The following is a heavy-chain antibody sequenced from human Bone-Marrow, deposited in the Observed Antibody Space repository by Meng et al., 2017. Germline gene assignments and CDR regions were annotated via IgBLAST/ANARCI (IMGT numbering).Heavy chain of an antibody. CDR1: GFSFSRYA. V-gene: IGHV3-30-3*01. D-gene: IGHD4-17*01. CDR2: VSPDGSNG. CDR3: ATGGAFYFDY. J-gene: IGHJ4*02. Sequence: QVQLVASGGGVVPPGRSLRLSCAASGFSFSRYALHWIRQAPGEGLECVAVVSPDGSNGYYADSVNGRFTISRDNSKNTYYLQMNSLRSEDTAVYYCATGGAFYFDYWGQGALVTVSS.